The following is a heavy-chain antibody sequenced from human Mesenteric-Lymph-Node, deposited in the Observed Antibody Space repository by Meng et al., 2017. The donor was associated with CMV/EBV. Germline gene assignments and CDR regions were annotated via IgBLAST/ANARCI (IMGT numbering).Heavy chain of an antibody. J-gene: IGHJ4*02. CDR1: NFTFINAW. D-gene: IGHD2-15*01. CDR3: TTGWHQYFDY. CDR2: IKSTTAGGTT. Sequence: CTASNFTFINAWMNWVRQAPGKGLEWVGRIKSTTAGGTTDCAAPVKGRFTMSRDDSKHTVDLQMNSLKIEDTAVYYCTTGWHQYFDYWGQGILVTISS. V-gene: IGHV3-15*07.